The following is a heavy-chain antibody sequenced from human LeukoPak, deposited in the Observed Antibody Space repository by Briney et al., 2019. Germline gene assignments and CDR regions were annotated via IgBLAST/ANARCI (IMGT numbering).Heavy chain of an antibody. CDR3: ARSTGSFFPFDY. J-gene: IGHJ4*02. V-gene: IGHV1-18*01. D-gene: IGHD1-26*01. CDR2: ISTYSAIT. CDR1: GYSFTTHG. Sequence: GASVKVSFKASGYSFTTHGISWVRQAPGQGLEWMGWISTYSAITNFAQNFQGRVTMTTDTSTSTAYMELRSLRSDDTAVYYCARSTGSFFPFDYWGQGTLVTVSS.